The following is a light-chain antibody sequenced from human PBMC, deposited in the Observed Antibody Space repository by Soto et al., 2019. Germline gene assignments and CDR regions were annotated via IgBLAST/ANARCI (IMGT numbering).Light chain of an antibody. Sequence: QSALTQPASVSGSPGQSITISCTGTTSDVGDYNYVSWYQQHPGKAPKLIIYEDNKRPSGVSNRFSGSESGNTASLTISGLQAEDEAAYFCCSYAGGATYVFGTGTQLTVL. CDR3: CSYAGGATYV. CDR1: TSDVGDYNY. V-gene: IGLV2-23*01. CDR2: EDN. J-gene: IGLJ1*01.